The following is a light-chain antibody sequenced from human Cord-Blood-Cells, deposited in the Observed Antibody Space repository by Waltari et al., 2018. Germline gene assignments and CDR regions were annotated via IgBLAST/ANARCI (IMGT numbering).Light chain of an antibody. CDR2: WAS. CDR3: QQYYSTPYT. Sequence: DIVMTQSPDSLAVSLGERATINCNSSQSVLYSSNNKHHLAWYQQKPGQPPNLLIYWASIRETGVPYRFSGSGSGTDFTRTISSLQAEDVAVYYCQQYYSTPYTFGQGTKLEIK. CDR1: QSVLYSSNNKHH. V-gene: IGKV4-1*01. J-gene: IGKJ2*01.